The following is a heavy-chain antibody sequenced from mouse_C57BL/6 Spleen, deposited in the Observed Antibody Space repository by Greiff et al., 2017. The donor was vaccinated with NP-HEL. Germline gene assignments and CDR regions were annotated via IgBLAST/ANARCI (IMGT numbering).Heavy chain of an antibody. CDR3: ARGDTTVVPHYAMDY. D-gene: IGHD1-1*01. CDR1: GYTFTDYY. Sequence: QVQLQQSGPELVKPGASVKISCKASGYTFTDYYINWVKQRPGQGLEWIGWIFPGSGSTYYNEKFKGKATLTVDKSSSTAYMLLSSLTSEDSAVYFCARGDTTVVPHYAMDYWGQGTSVTVSS. J-gene: IGHJ4*01. CDR2: IFPGSGST. V-gene: IGHV1-75*01.